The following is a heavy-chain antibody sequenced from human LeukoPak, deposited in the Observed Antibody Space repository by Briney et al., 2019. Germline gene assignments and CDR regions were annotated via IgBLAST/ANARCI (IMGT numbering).Heavy chain of an antibody. D-gene: IGHD6-19*01. CDR1: GFTFSSYA. V-gene: IGHV3-64*01. Sequence: SGGSLRLSCAASGFTFSSYAMHWVRQAPGKGLEYVSAISSKGGSTYYANSVRGRFTISRDNSKNTLYLQMGSLRAEDMAVYYCARGGYSSGWYVFDYWGQGTLVTVSS. CDR3: ARGGYSSGWYVFDY. J-gene: IGHJ4*02. CDR2: ISSKGGST.